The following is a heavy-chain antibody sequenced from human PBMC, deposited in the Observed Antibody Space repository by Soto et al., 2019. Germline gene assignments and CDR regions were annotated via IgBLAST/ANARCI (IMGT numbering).Heavy chain of an antibody. CDR2: ISSSGSTI. D-gene: IGHD2-8*01. V-gene: IGHV3-11*01. CDR3: AREHSPLFCTKGVWYNDAFDI. CDR1: GFTFSDYY. J-gene: IGHJ3*02. Sequence: QVQLVESGGGLVKPGGSLRLSCAAYGFTFSDYYMIWIRQARGKGLEWVSYISSSGSTIYYADYVKGRFTISRDNANNSLYRQMNSLRAEETAVYYCAREHSPLFCTKGVWYNDAFDIWGQSTMVTVSS.